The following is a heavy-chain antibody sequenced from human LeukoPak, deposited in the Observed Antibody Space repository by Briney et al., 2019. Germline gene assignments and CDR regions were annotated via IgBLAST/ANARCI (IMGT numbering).Heavy chain of an antibody. CDR2: IYYSGST. Sequence: SETLSLTCTVSGGSISRYYWSWIRQPPGKGLEWIGYIYYSGSTNYNPSLTSRVTISVDTSKNQFSLKLNSVTAADTAVYYCAREGTSGDFDYWGQGTLVTVSS. D-gene: IGHD2-2*01. CDR3: AREGTSGDFDY. V-gene: IGHV4-59*01. CDR1: GGSISRYY. J-gene: IGHJ4*02.